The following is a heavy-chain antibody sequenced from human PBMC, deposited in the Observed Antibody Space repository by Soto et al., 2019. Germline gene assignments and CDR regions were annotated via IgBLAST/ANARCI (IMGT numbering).Heavy chain of an antibody. Sequence: ASVNGSCKTSGYTFTDYAIHWVRQAPGQTLGWMGWISTGNGNTKFSQKFQGRVTITRDTSATTAYMELTSLRSEDTAVYYCAKGSRMWTPDYWGQGTLVTVSS. CDR1: GYTFTDYA. J-gene: IGHJ4*02. CDR3: AKGSRMWTPDY. CDR2: ISTGNGNT. V-gene: IGHV1-3*04. D-gene: IGHD2-21*01.